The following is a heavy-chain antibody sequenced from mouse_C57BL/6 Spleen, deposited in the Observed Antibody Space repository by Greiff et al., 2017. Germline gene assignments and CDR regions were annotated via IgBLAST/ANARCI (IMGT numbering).Heavy chain of an antibody. D-gene: IGHD2-3*01. CDR3: ARHLSFDY. J-gene: IGHJ2*01. CDR2: IYPGDGDT. V-gene: IGHV1-82*01. CDR1: GYAFSSSW. Sequence: QVQLQQSGPELVKPGASVKISCKASGYAFSSSWMNWVKQRPGKGLEWIGRIYPGDGDTNYNGKFKGKATLTADKSSSTAYMQLSSLTSEASAVYVCARHLSFDYWGQGTTLTVSS.